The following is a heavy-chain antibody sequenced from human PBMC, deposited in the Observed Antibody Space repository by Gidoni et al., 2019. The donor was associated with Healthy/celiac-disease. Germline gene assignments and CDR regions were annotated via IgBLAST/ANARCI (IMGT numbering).Heavy chain of an antibody. CDR2: IYYSGST. V-gene: IGHV4-30-4*01. D-gene: IGHD3-10*01. CDR1: GGSISSGDYY. J-gene: IGHJ4*02. CDR3: ARDRGDSEYYFDY. Sequence: QVQLQESGPGLVKPSQTLSLTCTVPGGSISSGDYYWSWIRQPPGKGLEWIGYIYYSGSTYYNPSLKSRVTISVDTSKNQFSLKLSSVTAADTAVYYCARDRGDSEYYFDYWGQGTLVTVSS.